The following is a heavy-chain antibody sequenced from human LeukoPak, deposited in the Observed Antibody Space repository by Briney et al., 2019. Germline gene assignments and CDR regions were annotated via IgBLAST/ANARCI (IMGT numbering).Heavy chain of an antibody. CDR1: VDSISGYY. CDR3: ARGKYYFDY. CDR2: MYYSGNT. V-gene: IGHV4-59*01. J-gene: IGHJ4*02. Sequence: SETLPLTCTVSVDSISGYYWSWIRQPPGKGLEWIGYMYYSGNTNYNPSLKSRLTTSLDTSKSQFSLKLSSVTAADTAVYYCARGKYYFDYWGQGTLVTVSS.